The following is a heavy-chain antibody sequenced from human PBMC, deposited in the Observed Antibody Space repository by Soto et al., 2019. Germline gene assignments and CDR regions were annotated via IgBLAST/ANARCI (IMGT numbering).Heavy chain of an antibody. J-gene: IGHJ4*02. CDR1: GGTFSSYA. D-gene: IGHD3-10*01. Sequence: VASVKVSCKASGGTFSSYAISWVRQAPGQGLEWMGGIIPIFGTANYAQKFQGRVTITADKSTSTAYMELSSLRSEDTAVYYCARDRYYGSGSYYVPYYFDYWGQGTLVTVSS. CDR2: IIPIFGTA. CDR3: ARDRYYGSGSYYVPYYFDY. V-gene: IGHV1-69*06.